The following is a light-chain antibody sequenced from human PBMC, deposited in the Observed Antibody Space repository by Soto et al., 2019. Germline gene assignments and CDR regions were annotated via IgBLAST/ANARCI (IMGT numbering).Light chain of an antibody. CDR1: RSVNSN. J-gene: IGKJ3*01. CDR2: GTS. V-gene: IGKV3-15*01. CDR3: HQYNHWPLA. Sequence: EIELTQSPATLSVSPGERATLSCRASRSVNSNLAWYQQKPGQAPRLLIFGTSTRATGIPARFSGSGSGTEFTLNISSLQSEDFAVYYCHQYNHWPLAFRPGTKVDIK.